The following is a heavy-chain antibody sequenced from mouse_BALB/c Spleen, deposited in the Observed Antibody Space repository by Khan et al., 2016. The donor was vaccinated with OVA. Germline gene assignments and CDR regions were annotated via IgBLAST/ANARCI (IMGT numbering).Heavy chain of an antibody. V-gene: IGHV5-6*01. Sequence: EVELVESGGDLVKPGGSVKLSCAASGFTFSTYGMSWVRQTPDKRLEWVATVSSGGSYTYYPDSVKGRSTITRDNAKNTPYLQMSSLKSEDTAMFYCTRLAYYYDSEGFAYWGQGTLVTVSA. J-gene: IGHJ3*01. D-gene: IGHD1-1*01. CDR3: TRLAYYYDSEGFAY. CDR2: VSSGGSYT. CDR1: GFTFSTYG.